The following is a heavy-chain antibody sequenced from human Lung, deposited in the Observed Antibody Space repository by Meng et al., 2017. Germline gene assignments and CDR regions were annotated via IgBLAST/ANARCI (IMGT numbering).Heavy chain of an antibody. J-gene: IGHJ4*02. CDR2: IDPKSGDT. CDR3: ARDEDISAAGKLFGDY. D-gene: IGHD6-13*01. Sequence: QGQRVQMGAAGKEPGASAKVSSKPSGYNFPADCLTWVRRAPGQGLEWMGRIDPKSGDTHYAQRFQGRVTMTGDTSISTAYMELSGLRSDDTAMYYCARDEDISAAGKLFGDYWGQGTLVTVSS. V-gene: IGHV1-2*06. CDR1: GYNFPADC.